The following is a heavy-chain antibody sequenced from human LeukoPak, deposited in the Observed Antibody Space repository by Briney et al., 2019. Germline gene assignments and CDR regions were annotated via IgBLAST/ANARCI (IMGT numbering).Heavy chain of an antibody. V-gene: IGHV4-4*07. CDR2: IYTSGST. D-gene: IGHD6-13*01. CDR1: GGSISSYY. J-gene: IGHJ4*02. Sequence: SETLSLTCTVSGGSISSYYWSSIRQPAGKGLEWIGRIYTSGSTNYNPSLKSRVTMSVDTSKNQFSLTLSSVTAADTAVYYCARERASSSWYVTPDYYFDYWGQGTLVTVSS. CDR3: ARERASSSWYVTPDYYFDY.